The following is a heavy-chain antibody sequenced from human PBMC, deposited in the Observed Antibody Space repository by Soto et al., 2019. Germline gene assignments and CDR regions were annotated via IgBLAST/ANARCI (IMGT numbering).Heavy chain of an antibody. J-gene: IGHJ4*02. CDR3: VKQAHGLDGVAFDY. CDR1: GFIFSEST. D-gene: IGHD2-15*01. Sequence: GGSLRLSCSASGFIFSESTIYWVRQVPGKGLEAISAVSTSGRSTYYADSVKDRFTISRDNSKNTLFLQMGSLRPEDTAIYYCVKQAHGLDGVAFDYWGQGTQVTVPQ. V-gene: IGHV3-64D*06. CDR2: VSTSGRST.